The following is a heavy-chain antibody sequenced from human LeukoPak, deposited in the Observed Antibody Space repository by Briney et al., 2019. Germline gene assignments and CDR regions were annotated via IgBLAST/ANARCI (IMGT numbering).Heavy chain of an antibody. Sequence: GASVKVSCKASGGTFSSYAISWVRQAPGQGLEWMGRIIPILGIANYAQKFQGRVTMTRDTSTSTVYMELSSLRSEDTAVYYCASTRSKGGISGSPLLNIWGQGTMVTVSS. CDR1: GGTFSSYA. CDR2: IIPILGIA. D-gene: IGHD1-26*01. CDR3: ASTRSKGGISGSPLLNI. V-gene: IGHV1-69*04. J-gene: IGHJ3*02.